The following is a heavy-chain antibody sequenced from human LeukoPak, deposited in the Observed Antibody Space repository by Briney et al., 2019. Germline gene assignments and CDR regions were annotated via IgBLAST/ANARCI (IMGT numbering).Heavy chain of an antibody. CDR2: INHSGST. V-gene: IGHV4-34*01. Sequence: SETLSLTCAVYGGSFSGYYWSWIRQPPGKGLEWIGEINHSGSTNCNPSLKSRVTISVDTSKNQFSLKLSSVTAADTAVYYCASYTAGGGGLDYWGQGTLVTVSS. CDR3: ASYTAGGGGLDY. J-gene: IGHJ4*02. D-gene: IGHD5-18*01. CDR1: GGSFSGYY.